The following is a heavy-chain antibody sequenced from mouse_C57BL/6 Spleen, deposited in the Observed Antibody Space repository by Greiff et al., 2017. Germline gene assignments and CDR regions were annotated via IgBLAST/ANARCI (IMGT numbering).Heavy chain of an antibody. CDR2: IYPGDGDT. V-gene: IGHV1-80*01. CDR1: GYAFSSYW. J-gene: IGHJ3*01. D-gene: IGHD2-4*01. CDR3: ARGDDYGAWFAY. Sequence: QVQLQQSGAELVKPGASVKISCKASGYAFSSYWMNWVKQRPGKGLERIGQIYPGDGDTNYNGKFKGKATLTADKSSSTAYMQLSSLTSEDSAVYFCARGDDYGAWFAYWGQGTLVTVSA.